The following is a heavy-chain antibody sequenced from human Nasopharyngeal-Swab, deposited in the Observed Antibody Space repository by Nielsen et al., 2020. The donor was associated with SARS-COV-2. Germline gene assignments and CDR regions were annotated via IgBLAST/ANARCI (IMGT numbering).Heavy chain of an antibody. CDR3: ARQAYDFWSGYYTGPYYYYMDV. Sequence: GGSLRLSCKGSGYSFTSYWISWVRQMPGKGLEWMGRIDPSDSYTNYSPSFQGHVTISADKSISTAYLQWSSLKASDTAMYYCARQAYDFWSGYYTGPYYYYMDVWGKGTTVIVSS. D-gene: IGHD3-3*01. V-gene: IGHV5-10-1*01. CDR2: IDPSDSYT. J-gene: IGHJ6*03. CDR1: GYSFTSYW.